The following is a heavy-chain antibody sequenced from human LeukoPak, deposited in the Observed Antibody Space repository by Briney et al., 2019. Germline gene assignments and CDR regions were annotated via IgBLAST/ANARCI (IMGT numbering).Heavy chain of an antibody. J-gene: IGHJ4*02. D-gene: IGHD2-2*01. V-gene: IGHV4-31*03. Sequence: SETLSLTCTVSGGSISSGGYHWSWIRQHPGKGLEWLGYIYYSGSNYYNPSLKSRVTISVDTSKNQFSLKLSSVTAADTAVYYCARVADIVVVPASHFDYWGQGTLVTVSS. CDR3: ARVADIVVVPASHFDY. CDR2: IYYSGSN. CDR1: GGSISSGGYH.